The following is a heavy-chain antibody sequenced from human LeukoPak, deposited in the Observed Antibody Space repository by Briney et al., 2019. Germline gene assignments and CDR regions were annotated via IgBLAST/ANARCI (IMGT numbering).Heavy chain of an antibody. CDR3: ARGGDYVWGSWAFDY. CDR2: LSSSSSVI. CDR1: GFTFSTYA. D-gene: IGHD3-16*01. J-gene: IGHJ4*02. V-gene: IGHV3-48*01. Sequence: GSLRLSCAASGFTFSTYAMDWVRQAPGKGLEWVSYLSSSSSVIYHADSVKGRFTISRDNAKNSLYLQMNSLRAEDTALYYCARGGDYVWGSWAFDYWGQGTLVTVSS.